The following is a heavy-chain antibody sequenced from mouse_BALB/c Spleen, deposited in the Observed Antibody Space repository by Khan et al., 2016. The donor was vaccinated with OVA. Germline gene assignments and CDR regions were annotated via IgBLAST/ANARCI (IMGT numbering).Heavy chain of an antibody. CDR2: ISSGGHYT. V-gene: IGHV5-6*01. CDR1: GFTFSTYG. CDR3: ARLAYYYNSEGFAY. D-gene: IGHD1-1*02. Sequence: DVQLVESGGDLVKPGGSLKLSCAASGFTFSTYGMSWVRQTPDMRLEWVATISSGGHYTYYPARVKGRFTISRDNAKNTLYLQMSSLKSEDTAIYYCARLAYYYNSEGFAYWGQGTLVTVSA. J-gene: IGHJ3*01.